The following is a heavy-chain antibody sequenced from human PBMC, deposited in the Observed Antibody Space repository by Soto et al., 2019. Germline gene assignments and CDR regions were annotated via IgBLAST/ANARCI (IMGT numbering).Heavy chain of an antibody. D-gene: IGHD2-2*01. Sequence: GGSLRLSCAASGLTFSSYGMHWVRQAPGKGLEWVAVIWYDGSNKYYADSVKGRFTISRDNSKYTLYLQMNSLRAEDTAVYYCARDVSGNLDIVVVPAAYVVLGKGTTVTVS. J-gene: IGHJ6*03. CDR3: ARDVSGNLDIVVVPAAYVV. V-gene: IGHV3-33*01. CDR2: IWYDGSNK. CDR1: GLTFSSYG.